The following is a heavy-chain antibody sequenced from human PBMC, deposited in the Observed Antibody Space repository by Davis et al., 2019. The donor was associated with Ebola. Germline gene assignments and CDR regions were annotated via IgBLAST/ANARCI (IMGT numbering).Heavy chain of an antibody. V-gene: IGHV1-46*01. J-gene: IGHJ6*04. Sequence: AASVQVSCKASGYTFTSYYMHWVRQAPGQGLEWMGIINPSGGSTSYAQKFQGRVTMTRDTSTSTVYMELSSLRSEDTAVYYCAREEIVVVVAATKRDYYYGMDVWGKGTTVTVSS. D-gene: IGHD2-15*01. CDR1: GYTFTSYY. CDR3: AREEIVVVVAATKRDYYYGMDV. CDR2: INPSGGST.